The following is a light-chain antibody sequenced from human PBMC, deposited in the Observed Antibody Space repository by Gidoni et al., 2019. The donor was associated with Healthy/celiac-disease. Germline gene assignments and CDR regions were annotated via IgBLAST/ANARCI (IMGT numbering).Light chain of an antibody. CDR1: QSISSW. Sequence: LSASVGDRVTITCRASQSISSWLAWYQQKPGKAPKLLIYKASSLESGVPSRFSGSGSGTEFTLTISSLQPDDFATYYCQQYNSYPYTFXXXTKLEIK. V-gene: IGKV1-5*03. J-gene: IGKJ2*01. CDR3: QQYNSYPYT. CDR2: KAS.